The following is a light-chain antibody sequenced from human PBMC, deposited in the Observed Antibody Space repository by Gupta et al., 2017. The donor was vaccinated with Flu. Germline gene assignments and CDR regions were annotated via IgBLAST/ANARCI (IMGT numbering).Light chain of an antibody. CDR1: KLSTYH. CDR3: QSRDSTGYRVI. V-gene: IGLV3-19*01. Sequence: SSELTQDPAVSVAVGQTVRITCQGDKLSTYHATWYHQKPGQTPELVIYGKNNRPAGIPDRFSGSRSGNTASLTITGAQAEDEGDYYCQSRDSTGYRVIFGGGTKLTVL. J-gene: IGLJ2*01. CDR2: GKN.